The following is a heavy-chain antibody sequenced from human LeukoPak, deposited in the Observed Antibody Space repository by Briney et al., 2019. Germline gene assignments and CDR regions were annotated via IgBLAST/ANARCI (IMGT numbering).Heavy chain of an antibody. V-gene: IGHV4-59*12. D-gene: IGHD5-24*01. CDR2: IYYSGST. J-gene: IGHJ4*02. CDR1: GGSISSYY. CDR3: AREGGGYNPPDY. Sequence: SETLSLTCTVSGGSISSYYWSWIRQPPGKGLEWIGYIYYSGSTYYNPSLKSRVTISVDTSKNQFSLKLSSVTAADTAVYYCAREGGGYNPPDYWGQGTLVTVSS.